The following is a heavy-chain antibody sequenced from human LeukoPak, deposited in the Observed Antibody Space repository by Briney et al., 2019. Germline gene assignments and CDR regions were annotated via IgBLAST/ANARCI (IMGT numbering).Heavy chain of an antibody. CDR2: IRYDGSNK. D-gene: IGHD2-15*01. Sequence: PGGSLRLSCAASGFTFSSYGMHWVRQAPGKGLEWVAFIRYDGSNKYYADSVKGRFTISRDNSKNTLYLQMNTLRAEDTAVYYCARVGVVTAPLDYWGQGTLVTVSS. J-gene: IGHJ4*02. CDR3: ARVGVVTAPLDY. CDR1: GFTFSSYG. V-gene: IGHV3-30*02.